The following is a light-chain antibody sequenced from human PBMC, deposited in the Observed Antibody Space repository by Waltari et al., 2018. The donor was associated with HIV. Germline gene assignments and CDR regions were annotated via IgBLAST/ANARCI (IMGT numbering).Light chain of an antibody. CDR1: FSAVGTYNL. Sequence: QSALTQPASASGSPGQSIPTPCTGTFSAVGTYNLVSWYQKHPGEAPKIMIYEVTKRPSGVSSRFSGSKSGNTASLTISGLQAEDEADYYCCSYAGSRIHVVFGGGTKLTVL. CDR2: EVT. J-gene: IGLJ2*01. V-gene: IGLV2-23*02. CDR3: CSYAGSRIHVV.